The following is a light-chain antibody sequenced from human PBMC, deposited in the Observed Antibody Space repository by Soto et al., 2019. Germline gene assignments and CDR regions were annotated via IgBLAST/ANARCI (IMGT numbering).Light chain of an antibody. CDR3: QQYYSYPWT. Sequence: EIVLTQSPGTLSLSPGERATLSCRASHNVSSYLAWYQQKPGQAPGLLIYDASNRAAGIPARFSGSGSGTDFTLTISCLQSEDFATYYCQQYYSYPWTFGQGTKVDIK. J-gene: IGKJ1*01. CDR1: HNVSSY. V-gene: IGKV3-11*01. CDR2: DAS.